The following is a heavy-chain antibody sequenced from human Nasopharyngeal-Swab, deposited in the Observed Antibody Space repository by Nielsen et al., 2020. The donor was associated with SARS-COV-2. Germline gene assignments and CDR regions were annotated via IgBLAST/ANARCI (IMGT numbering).Heavy chain of an antibody. V-gene: IGHV4-59*01. CDR3: ARDRPNYGMDV. J-gene: IGHJ6*02. Sequence: SETLSLTCTVSGGSISSYYWSWIRQPPGKGLEWFGNIYYTGSTKSNPSLKSRVTISIDTSKNQFSLKLSSVTAADTAVYYCARDRPNYGMDVWGRGTTVTVSS. CDR1: GGSISSYY. CDR2: IYYTGST.